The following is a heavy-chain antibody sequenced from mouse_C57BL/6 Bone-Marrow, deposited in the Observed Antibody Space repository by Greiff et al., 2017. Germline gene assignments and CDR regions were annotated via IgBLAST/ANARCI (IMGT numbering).Heavy chain of an antibody. CDR1: GYTFTSYG. Sequence: QVQLKESGAELARPGASVKLSCKASGYTFTSYGISWVQQRTGQGLEWIGEIYPRSGNTYYNEKFKGKAPLTADKSSSTAYMELRSLTSEDSAVYFCARLELDYDDFDYWGQGTTLTVSS. V-gene: IGHV1-81*01. CDR2: IYPRSGNT. J-gene: IGHJ2*01. D-gene: IGHD2-4*01. CDR3: ARLELDYDDFDY.